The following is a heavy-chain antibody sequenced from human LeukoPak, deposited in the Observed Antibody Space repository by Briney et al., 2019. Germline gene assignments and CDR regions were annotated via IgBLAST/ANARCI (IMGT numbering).Heavy chain of an antibody. D-gene: IGHD1-1*01. CDR3: AGGGKNWNDVGSLDY. J-gene: IGHJ4*02. V-gene: IGHV4-31*03. CDR2: IYYSGST. Sequence: SETLSLTCTVSGGSISSGGYFWSWIRQHPGKGLECIGHIYYSGSTYYNPSLKSRVTISVDTSKNQFSLKLSSVTAADTAVYYCAGGGKNWNDVGSLDYWGQGTLVTVSS. CDR1: GGSISSGGYF.